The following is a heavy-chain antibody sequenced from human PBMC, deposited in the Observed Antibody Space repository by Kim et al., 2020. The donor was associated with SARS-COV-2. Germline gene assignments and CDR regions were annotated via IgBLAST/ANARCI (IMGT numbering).Heavy chain of an antibody. V-gene: IGHV3-33*01. CDR3: ARAMTTVTYNYYGMDV. Sequence: GGSLRLSCAASGFTFSSYGMHWVRQAPGKGLEWVAVIWYDGSNKYYADSVKGRFTISRDNSKNTLYLQMNSLRAEDTAVYYCARAMTTVTYNYYGMDVWGQGTTVTVSS. D-gene: IGHD4-4*01. CDR1: GFTFSSYG. CDR2: IWYDGSNK. J-gene: IGHJ6*02.